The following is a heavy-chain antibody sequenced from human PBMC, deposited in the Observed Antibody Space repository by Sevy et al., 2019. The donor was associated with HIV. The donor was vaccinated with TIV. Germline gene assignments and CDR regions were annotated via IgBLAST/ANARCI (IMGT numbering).Heavy chain of an antibody. CDR3: AGSYLSRTAWFDP. CDR2: IWHDGSTK. Sequence: GGCLRLSCAASEFTFSNYAMHWVRQAPGKGLEWVAVIWHDGSTKYYADSVKGRFTISRYNSKNILYLQMNSLRAEDTSVYYCAGSYLSRTAWFDPWGQGTLVIVSS. V-gene: IGHV3-33*04. D-gene: IGHD1-1*01. CDR1: EFTFSNYA. J-gene: IGHJ5*02.